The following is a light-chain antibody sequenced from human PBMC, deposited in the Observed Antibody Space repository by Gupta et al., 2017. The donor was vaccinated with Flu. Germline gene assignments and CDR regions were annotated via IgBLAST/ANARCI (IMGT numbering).Light chain of an antibody. CDR1: SSDVGGSNR. J-gene: IGLJ1*01. CDR2: DVT. CDR3: SSHAGRVTWV. Sequence: QSAPTQPRSVSGSPGQSVTISCTGSSSDVGGSNRVSWYQQRPGKAPKLILYDVTERPSGVPDRFSGSKSGNTASLTISGLQADDEADYYCSSHAGRVTWVFGTGTTVTVL. V-gene: IGLV2-11*01.